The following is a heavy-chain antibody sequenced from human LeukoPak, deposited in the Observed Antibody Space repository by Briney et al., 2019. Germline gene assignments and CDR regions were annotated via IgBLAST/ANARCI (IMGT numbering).Heavy chain of an antibody. Sequence: SETLSLTCSVSGGSISSYYWSWIRQPPGKGLEWIGYIYYSGSTNYNPSLKSRVTISVDTSKNQFSLKLSSVTAADTAVYYCARETRGYYYDSPGAFDIWGQGTMVTVSS. CDR1: GGSISSYY. CDR3: ARETRGYYYDSPGAFDI. V-gene: IGHV4-59*01. CDR2: IYYSGST. D-gene: IGHD3-22*01. J-gene: IGHJ3*02.